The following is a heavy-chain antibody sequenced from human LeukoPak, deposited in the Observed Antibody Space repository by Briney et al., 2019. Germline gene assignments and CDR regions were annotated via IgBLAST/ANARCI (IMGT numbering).Heavy chain of an antibody. Sequence: GGSLRLSCAASGFTFSSYWMSWVRQAPGKGLEWVANIKQDGSEKYYVDSVKGRFTISRDKGKNSLYLQMNSLRAEDTAVYYCARDVPNPDYGDPEDAFDIWGQGTMVTVSS. CDR3: ARDVPNPDYGDPEDAFDI. D-gene: IGHD4-17*01. CDR1: GFTFSSYW. CDR2: IKQDGSEK. V-gene: IGHV3-7*04. J-gene: IGHJ3*02.